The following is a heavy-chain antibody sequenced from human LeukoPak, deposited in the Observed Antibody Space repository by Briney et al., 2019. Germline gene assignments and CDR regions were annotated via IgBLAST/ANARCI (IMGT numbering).Heavy chain of an antibody. D-gene: IGHD5-18*01. CDR2: ISAYNGNT. CDR3: ARDIQYRGFDP. CDR1: GYTFTIYG. V-gene: IGHV1-18*01. Sequence: GASVNVSCKASGYTFTIYGISWVRQAPGQGLEWMGWISAYNGNTNYAQKLQGRVTMTTDTSTSTAYMELRSLRSDDTAVYYCARDIQYRGFDPWGQGTLVTVSS. J-gene: IGHJ5*02.